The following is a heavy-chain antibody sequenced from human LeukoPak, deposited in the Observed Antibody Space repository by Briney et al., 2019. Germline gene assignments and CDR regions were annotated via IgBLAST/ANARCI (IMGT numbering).Heavy chain of an antibody. D-gene: IGHD3-10*01. CDR2: ISGYNGNT. J-gene: IGHJ5*02. CDR3: ARDTPSYYSGSGKNL. Sequence: ASVKVSCKASGYTFTSYGISWVRQAPGQGLEWMGWISGYNGNTNYAQNLQGRVTLTKDTSTSTAYMELRSLRSDDTAVYYCARDTPSYYSGSGKNLWGQGTLVTVSS. V-gene: IGHV1-18*01. CDR1: GYTFTSYG.